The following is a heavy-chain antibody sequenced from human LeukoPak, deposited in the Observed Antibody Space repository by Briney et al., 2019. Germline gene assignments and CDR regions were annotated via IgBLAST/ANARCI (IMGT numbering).Heavy chain of an antibody. V-gene: IGHV1-69*13. J-gene: IGHJ4*02. CDR1: GGTFSSYA. CDR3: ARARYTFEDGYNFPPIDY. Sequence: SVKVSCKASGGTFSSYAISWVRQAPGQGHEWMGGIIPMFGTANYAQKFQGRVTITADESTSTAYMELSSLRSEDTAVYYCARARYTFEDGYNFPPIDYWGQGTLVTVSS. D-gene: IGHD5-24*01. CDR2: IIPMFGTA.